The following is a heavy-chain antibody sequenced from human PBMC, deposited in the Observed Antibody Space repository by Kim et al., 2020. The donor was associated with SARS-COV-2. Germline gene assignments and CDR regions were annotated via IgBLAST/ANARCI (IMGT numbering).Heavy chain of an antibody. J-gene: IGHJ4*02. V-gene: IGHV1-18*01. Sequence: GNTNYAQKLQGSVTMTTDTSTSTAYMELRSLRSDDTAVYYCARVSSGIDYWGQGTLVTVSS. D-gene: IGHD3-10*01. CDR2: GNT. CDR3: ARVSSGIDY.